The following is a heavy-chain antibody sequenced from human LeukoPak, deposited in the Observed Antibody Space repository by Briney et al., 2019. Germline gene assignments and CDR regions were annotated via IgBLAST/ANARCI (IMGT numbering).Heavy chain of an antibody. CDR1: GGSISANPYW. D-gene: IGHD7-27*01. J-gene: IGHJ4*02. CDR2: ISHRGST. CDR3: ARAPPWALDY. V-gene: IGHV4-4*02. Sequence: SGTLSLTCTVSGGSISANPYWWTWGRQPPGKGLEWIGEISHRGSTKYHPSLRSRVNISAHQSKNQFSLPFSSVTAADTAVYFCARAPPWALDYWGPGNLATVSS.